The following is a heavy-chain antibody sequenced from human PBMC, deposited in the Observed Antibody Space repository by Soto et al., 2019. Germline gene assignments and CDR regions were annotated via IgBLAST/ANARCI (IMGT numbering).Heavy chain of an antibody. CDR2: INPNSGGT. Sequence: GASVKVSCKASGYNFTGYYMHWVRQAPGQGLEWMGWINPNSGGTNYAQKFQGRVTMTRDTSISTAYMELSRLRSDDTAVYYCARDSYDFWSGLYYYYGMDVWGQGTTVTVSS. V-gene: IGHV1-2*02. CDR3: ARDSYDFWSGLYYYYGMDV. D-gene: IGHD3-3*01. J-gene: IGHJ6*02. CDR1: GYNFTGYY.